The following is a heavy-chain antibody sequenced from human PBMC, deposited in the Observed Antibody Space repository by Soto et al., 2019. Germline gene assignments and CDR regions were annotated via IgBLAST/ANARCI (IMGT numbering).Heavy chain of an antibody. Sequence: SETLSLTCTVSGGSISSYYWSWIRQPPGKGLEWIGYIYYSGSTNYNPSLKSRVTISVDTSKNQFSLKLSSVTAADTAVYYCARHARGTYYDFWSGYYTVMGESENYFDYWGQGTLVTVSS. J-gene: IGHJ4*02. CDR1: GGSISSYY. D-gene: IGHD3-3*01. V-gene: IGHV4-59*01. CDR2: IYYSGST. CDR3: ARHARGTYYDFWSGYYTVMGESENYFDY.